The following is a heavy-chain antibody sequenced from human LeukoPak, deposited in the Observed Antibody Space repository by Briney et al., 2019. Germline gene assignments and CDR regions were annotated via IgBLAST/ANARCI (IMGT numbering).Heavy chain of an antibody. CDR3: AKGGKWDVTPFDY. CDR1: GFTFTSYS. CDR2: ISGGGGST. Sequence: GGSLRLSCAASGFTFTSYSMNWVHKAPGKGLEWVSIISGGGGSTYYADSVKGRFTISRDNSKNTLYLQVNSLRAEDTAVYYCAKGGKWDVTPFDYWGQGTLVTVSS. V-gene: IGHV3-23*01. J-gene: IGHJ4*02. D-gene: IGHD1-26*01.